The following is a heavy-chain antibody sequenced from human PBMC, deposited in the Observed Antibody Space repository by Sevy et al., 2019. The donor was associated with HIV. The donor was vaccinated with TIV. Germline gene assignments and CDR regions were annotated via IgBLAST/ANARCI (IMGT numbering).Heavy chain of an antibody. J-gene: IGHJ6*02. V-gene: IGHV6-1*01. Sequence: QSQTLSLTCAISGDSVSSNSAAWNWIRQSPSRGLEWLGRTYYRSKWYNDYAVSVKSRITINPDTSKNQFSLQLNSVTPEDTAVYYCAREPCYNGVYYYYGMDVWGQGTTVTVSS. CDR1: GDSVSSNSAA. D-gene: IGHD2-15*01. CDR3: AREPCYNGVYYYYGMDV. CDR2: TYYRSKWYN.